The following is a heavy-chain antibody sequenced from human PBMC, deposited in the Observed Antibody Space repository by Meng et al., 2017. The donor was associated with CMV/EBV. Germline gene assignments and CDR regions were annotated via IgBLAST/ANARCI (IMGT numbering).Heavy chain of an antibody. J-gene: IGHJ4*02. CDR3: AKDQAYGSGSYYNYFDY. D-gene: IGHD3-10*01. CDR2: ISGSGGST. CDR1: GFTFSSYA. Sequence: GGLRLSCAASGFTFSSYAMSWVRQAPGKGLEWVSAISGSGGSTYYADSVKGRFTISRDNSKNTLYLQMNSLRAEDTAVYYCAKDQAYGSGSYYNYFDYWGQGTLVTVSS. V-gene: IGHV3-23*01.